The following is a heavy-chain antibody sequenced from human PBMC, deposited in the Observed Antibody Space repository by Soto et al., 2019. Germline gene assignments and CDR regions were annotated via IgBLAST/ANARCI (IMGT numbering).Heavy chain of an antibody. V-gene: IGHV1-18*04. D-gene: IGHD3-9*01. Sequence: GASGKVSCKASGYTFTSYGISWVRQAPGQGLEWMGWISAYNGNTNYAQKLQGRVTMTTDTSTSTAYMELRSLRSDDTAVYYCARDRYFDWSGGYYYYYGMDVWGQGTTVTVSS. CDR1: GYTFTSYG. J-gene: IGHJ6*02. CDR3: ARDRYFDWSGGYYYYYGMDV. CDR2: ISAYNGNT.